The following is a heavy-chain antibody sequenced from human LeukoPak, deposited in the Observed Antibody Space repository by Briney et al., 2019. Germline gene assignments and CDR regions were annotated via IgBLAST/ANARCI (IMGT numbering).Heavy chain of an antibody. Sequence: PGGSLRLSCAASGFTFSSYAMTWVRQAPGKGLEWVSTISGSGGSTYYADSVKGRFTISRDNSKNTLYLQMNSLRAEDTAIYYCATNDFNNWFDPWGQGTLVAVSS. V-gene: IGHV3-23*01. CDR2: ISGSGGST. CDR3: ATNDFNNWFDP. D-gene: IGHD3/OR15-3a*01. J-gene: IGHJ5*02. CDR1: GFTFSSYA.